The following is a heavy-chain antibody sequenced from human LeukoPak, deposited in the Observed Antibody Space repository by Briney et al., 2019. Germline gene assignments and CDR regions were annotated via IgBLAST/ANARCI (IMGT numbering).Heavy chain of an antibody. V-gene: IGHV3-53*01. J-gene: IGHJ6*02. D-gene: IGHD6-25*01. CDR3: ARESAGVEADYGMDV. Sequence: PGGSLRLSCAASGFTVSSNYMSWVRQAPGKGLEWVSVIYSGGSTYYADSVKGRFTISRDNSKNTLYLQMNSLRAEDTAVYYCARESAGVEADYGMDVWGQGTTVTVSS. CDR2: IYSGGST. CDR1: GFTVSSNY.